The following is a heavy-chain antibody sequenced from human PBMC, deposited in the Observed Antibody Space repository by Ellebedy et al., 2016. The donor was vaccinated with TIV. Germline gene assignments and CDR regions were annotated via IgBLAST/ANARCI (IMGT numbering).Heavy chain of an antibody. CDR1: RFNLSPFA. D-gene: IGHD5-24*01. CDR2: IYGNGGGI. V-gene: IGHV3-23*01. J-gene: IGHJ3*02. CDR3: AKDQVAGDGRWVFDM. Sequence: GESLKISCTASRFNLSPFAMGWVRQTPGNGLEWVSGIYGNGGGISYSDSVKGRFTISRDNSKNTLYLHMNSLRAEDTATYYCAKDQVAGDGRWVFDMWGQGTKVTVSS.